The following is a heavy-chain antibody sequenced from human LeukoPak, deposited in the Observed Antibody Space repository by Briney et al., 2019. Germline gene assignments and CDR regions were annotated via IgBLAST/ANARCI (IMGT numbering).Heavy chain of an antibody. CDR2: ITSSSSYT. D-gene: IGHD3-10*01. Sequence: GGSLRLSCAASGFTFTDYYMSWIRQAPGKGLEWVSYITSSSSYTNYADSAKGRLTISRDNAKNSLYLQMNSLRAEDTAVYYCARDCYGSGSYYNEGDGMDVWGQGTTVTVSS. J-gene: IGHJ6*02. CDR3: ARDCYGSGSYYNEGDGMDV. CDR1: GFTFTDYY. V-gene: IGHV3-11*05.